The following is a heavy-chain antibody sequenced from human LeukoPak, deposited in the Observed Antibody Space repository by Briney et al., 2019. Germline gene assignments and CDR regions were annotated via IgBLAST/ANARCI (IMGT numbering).Heavy chain of an antibody. J-gene: IGHJ4*02. CDR1: GYSFTSYW. CDR2: IDPSDSYT. V-gene: IGHV5-10-1*01. D-gene: IGHD5-18*01. CDR3: ARGVDTAMSSGY. Sequence: GESLKIFCKGSGYSFTSYWISWVRQMPGKGLEWMWRIDPSDSYTNYSPSFQGHVTISADKSISTAYLQWSSLKASDTAMYYCARGVDTAMSSGYWGQGTLVTVSS.